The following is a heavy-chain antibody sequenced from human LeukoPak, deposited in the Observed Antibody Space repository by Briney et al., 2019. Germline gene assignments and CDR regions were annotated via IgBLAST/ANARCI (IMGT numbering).Heavy chain of an antibody. J-gene: IGHJ2*01. D-gene: IGHD3-22*01. CDR1: GGSISSYY. CDR2: IYYSGST. CDR3: ARGHKDYYDSSGYYPNWYFDL. Sequence: PSETLSLTCTVSGGSISSYYWSWIRQPPGKGLEWTGYIYYSGSTNYNPSLKSRVTISVDTSKNQFSLKLSSVTAADTAVYYCARGHKDYYDSSGYYPNWYFDLWGRGTLVTVSS. V-gene: IGHV4-59*01.